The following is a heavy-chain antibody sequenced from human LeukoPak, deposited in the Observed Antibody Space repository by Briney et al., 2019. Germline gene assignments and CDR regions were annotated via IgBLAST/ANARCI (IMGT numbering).Heavy chain of an antibody. CDR3: AREGGYHCSSTSCPNDAFDI. V-gene: IGHV3-20*04. CDR1: GFTFDDYG. J-gene: IGHJ3*02. D-gene: IGHD2-2*01. CDR2: INWNGGST. Sequence: PGGSLRLSCAASGFTFDDYGMSWVRQAPGKGLEWVSGINWNGGSTGYADSVKGRFTISRDNAKNSLYLQMNSLRAEDTALYYCAREGGYHCSSTSCPNDAFDIWGQGTMVTVSS.